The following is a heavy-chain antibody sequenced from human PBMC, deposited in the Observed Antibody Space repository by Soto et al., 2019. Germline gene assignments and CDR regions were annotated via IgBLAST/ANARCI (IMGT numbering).Heavy chain of an antibody. CDR3: ARGSGPKDAFDI. D-gene: IGHD2-15*01. V-gene: IGHV4-61*01. Sequence: QVQLQESGPGLVKPSETLSLTCTVSGGSVSSGSYYWSWIRQPPGKGLEWIGYIYYSGSTNYNPSLKSRVTISVDTSKNQFSLKLSSVTAADTAVYYCARGSGPKDAFDIWGQGTMGTVSS. CDR2: IYYSGST. J-gene: IGHJ3*02. CDR1: GGSVSSGSYY.